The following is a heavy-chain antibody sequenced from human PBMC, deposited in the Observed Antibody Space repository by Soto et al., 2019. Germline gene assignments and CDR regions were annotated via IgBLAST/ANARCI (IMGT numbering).Heavy chain of an antibody. CDR2: IYYSGST. V-gene: IGHV4-31*03. Sequence: SETLSLTCTVSGGSISSGGYYWSWIRQHPGKGLEWIGYIYYSGSTYYNPSLKSRVTISVDTSKNQFSLKLSSVTAADTAVYYCARGYSGSRTSWYFDYWGQGTLVTVSS. D-gene: IGHD1-26*01. CDR1: GGSISSGGYY. J-gene: IGHJ4*02. CDR3: ARGYSGSRTSWYFDY.